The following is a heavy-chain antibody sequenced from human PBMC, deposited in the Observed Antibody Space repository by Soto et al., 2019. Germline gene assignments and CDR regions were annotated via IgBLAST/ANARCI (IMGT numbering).Heavy chain of an antibody. CDR3: AKDISPGQGYRIFDY. Sequence: WSLGIACVASGFPFCILAMGGVRQATGKGLEWVSLLSGSGDNTYYADCVKGRFTISRDNSKSTLYLQMNSLRAEDTAIYYCAKDISPGQGYRIFDYWGQGTQVTLSS. CDR2: LSGSGDNT. CDR1: GFPFCILA. D-gene: IGHD5-18*01. J-gene: IGHJ4*02. V-gene: IGHV3-23*01.